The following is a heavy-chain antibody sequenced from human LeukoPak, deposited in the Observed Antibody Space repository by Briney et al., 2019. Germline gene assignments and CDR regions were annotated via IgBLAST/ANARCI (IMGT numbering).Heavy chain of an antibody. V-gene: IGHV4-59*08. CDR2: IYYSGST. J-gene: IGHJ4*02. D-gene: IGHD6-13*01. CDR1: GGSISSYY. Sequence: SETLSLTCTVSGGSISSYYWSWIRQTPGKGLEWIGYIYYSGSTNYNPSLKSRVTISVDTSKNQFSLKLSSVTAADTAVYYCARHLPGIAAFDYWGQGTLVTVSS. CDR3: ARHLPGIAAFDY.